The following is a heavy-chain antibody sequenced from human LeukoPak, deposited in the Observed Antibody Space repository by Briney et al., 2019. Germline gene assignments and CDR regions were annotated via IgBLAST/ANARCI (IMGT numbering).Heavy chain of an antibody. CDR3: AKDLGGWYGVYFQH. Sequence: PPGGSLRLSCAASGFTFSSYAMSWVRQAPGKGLEWVSAISGSGGSTYYADSVKGRFTISRDNSKNTLYLQMNSLRAEDTAVYYCAKDLGGWYGVYFQHWGQGTLVTVSS. J-gene: IGHJ1*01. V-gene: IGHV3-23*01. D-gene: IGHD6-19*01. CDR1: GFTFSSYA. CDR2: ISGSGGST.